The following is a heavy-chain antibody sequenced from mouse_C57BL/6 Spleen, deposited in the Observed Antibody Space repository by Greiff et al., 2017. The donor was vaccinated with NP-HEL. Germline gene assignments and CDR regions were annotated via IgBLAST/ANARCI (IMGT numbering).Heavy chain of an antibody. CDR3: ARKGYDYFDY. V-gene: IGHV1-69*01. CDR1: GYTFTSYW. D-gene: IGHD2-2*01. CDR2: IDPSDSYT. Sequence: QVQLQQPGAELVMPGASVKLSCKTSGYTFTSYWMHWVKQRPGQGLEWIGEIDPSDSYTNYNQKFKGKSTLTVDKSSSTAYMQLSSLTSEDSAVYYCARKGYDYFDYWGQGTTLTVSS. J-gene: IGHJ2*01.